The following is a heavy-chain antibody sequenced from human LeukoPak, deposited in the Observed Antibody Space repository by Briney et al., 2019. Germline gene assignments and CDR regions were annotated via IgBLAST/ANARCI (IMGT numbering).Heavy chain of an antibody. Sequence: GGSLRLSCAASGFTFSSYSMNWVRQAPGKGLEWVSYISSSSSTIYYADSVKGRFTISRDNAKNSLYLQMNSLRDEDTAVYYCARDRLPDIWSGYRGDLDYWGQGTLVTVSS. CDR3: ARDRLPDIWSGYRGDLDY. V-gene: IGHV3-48*02. CDR1: GFTFSSYS. D-gene: IGHD3-3*01. CDR2: ISSSSSTI. J-gene: IGHJ4*02.